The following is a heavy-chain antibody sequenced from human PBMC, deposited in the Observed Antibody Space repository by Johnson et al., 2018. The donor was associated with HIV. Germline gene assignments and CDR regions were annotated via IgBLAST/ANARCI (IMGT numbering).Heavy chain of an antibody. D-gene: IGHD6-19*01. CDR2: IGTAGDT. CDR3: AKDREIHSSGWYKGSAFYI. J-gene: IGHJ3*02. V-gene: IGHV3-13*01. Sequence: VQLVESGGGLVKPGGSLRLSCVASGFTFSSYDMHWVRQATGKGLEWVSGIGTAGDTYYADSVKGRLTISRDNSNNTLYLQMNSLRPEDTALYYCAKDREIHSSGWYKGSAFYIWGQGTMVTVSS. CDR1: GFTFSSYD.